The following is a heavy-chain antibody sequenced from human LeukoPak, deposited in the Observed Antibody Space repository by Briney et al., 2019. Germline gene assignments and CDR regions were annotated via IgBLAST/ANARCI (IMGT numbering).Heavy chain of an antibody. CDR1: GFTFSSYW. Sequence: GGSLRLSCAASGFTFSSYWMHWVRQAPGKGLVWVSRINSDGSSTSYADSVKGRFTISRDNAKNTLYLQMNSLRAEDTAVYYCAKDSPSQPYAFDIWGQGTMVTVSS. V-gene: IGHV3-74*01. CDR3: AKDSPSQPYAFDI. CDR2: INSDGSST. J-gene: IGHJ3*02. D-gene: IGHD6-13*01.